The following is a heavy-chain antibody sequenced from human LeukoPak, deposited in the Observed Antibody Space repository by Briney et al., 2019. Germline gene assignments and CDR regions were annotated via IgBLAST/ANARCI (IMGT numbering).Heavy chain of an antibody. D-gene: IGHD5-24*01. Sequence: PGGSLRLSCAASGFTFSNAWMSWVRQAPGKGLEWVGRIHSKTDGGTTDYAAPVKGRFTISRGDSKNTLYLQMNSLKTEDTAMYYCTTGWQQLVLYWGQGTLVTVSS. CDR2: IHSKTDGGTT. CDR3: TTGWQQLVLY. J-gene: IGHJ4*02. V-gene: IGHV3-15*01. CDR1: GFTFSNAW.